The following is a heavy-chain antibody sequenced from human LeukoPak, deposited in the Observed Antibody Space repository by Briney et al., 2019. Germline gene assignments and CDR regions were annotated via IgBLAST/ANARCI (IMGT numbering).Heavy chain of an antibody. J-gene: IGHJ4*02. CDR3: ARSVSSSWVKVRTWFDY. V-gene: IGHV3-74*01. Sequence: PGGSLRLSCAASGFTFSSYWMHWVRQAPGKGLVWVSRINSDGSSTSYADSVKGRFTISRDNAKNTLYLQMNSLRAEDTAVYYCARSVSSSWVKVRTWFDYWGQGTLVTVSS. CDR2: INSDGSST. D-gene: IGHD6-13*01. CDR1: GFTFSSYW.